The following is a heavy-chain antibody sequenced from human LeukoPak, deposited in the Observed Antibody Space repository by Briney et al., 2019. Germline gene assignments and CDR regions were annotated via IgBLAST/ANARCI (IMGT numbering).Heavy chain of an antibody. CDR3: ATDSPSEWELRYFDY. D-gene: IGHD1-26*01. V-gene: IGHV1-24*01. J-gene: IGHJ4*02. Sequence: ASVTVSCKVSGYTLTELSMHWVRQAPGKGLEWMGGFDPEDGETIYAQKFQGRVTMTEDTSTDTAYMELSSLRSEDTAVYYCATDSPSEWELRYFDYWGQGTLVTVSS. CDR1: GYTLTELS. CDR2: FDPEDGET.